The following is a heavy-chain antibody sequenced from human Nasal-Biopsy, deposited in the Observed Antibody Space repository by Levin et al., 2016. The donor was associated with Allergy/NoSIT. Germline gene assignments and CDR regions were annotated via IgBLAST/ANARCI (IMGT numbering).Heavy chain of an antibody. CDR1: GFMFTDYY. CDR2: ISGSGTYT. CDR3: ARHRLPLGSALIRNEAFDI. D-gene: IGHD3-10*01. Sequence: GGSLRLSCAASGFMFTDYYMNWIRQAPGKGLEWVSYISGSGTYTKYADSLRGRFTISRDNAKNSVFLEMNSLRAEDTAVYYCARHRLPLGSALIRNEAFDIWGRGTLVTVS. J-gene: IGHJ3*02. V-gene: IGHV3-11*06.